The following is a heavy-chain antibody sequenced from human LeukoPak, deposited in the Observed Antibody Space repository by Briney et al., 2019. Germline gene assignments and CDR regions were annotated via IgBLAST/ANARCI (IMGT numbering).Heavy chain of an antibody. CDR1: GYTFTSYD. D-gene: IGHD2-15*01. J-gene: IGHJ1*01. CDR3: ARGRYCSGGRCYGDFQH. V-gene: IGHV1-8*01. Sequence: GASVKVSCKASGYTFTSYDINWVRQATGQGLEWMGWMNPNSGNTGYAQKFQGRVIMTRNTSISTAYMELSSLRSEDTAVYYCARGRYCSGGRCYGDFQHWGQGTLVTVSS. CDR2: MNPNSGNT.